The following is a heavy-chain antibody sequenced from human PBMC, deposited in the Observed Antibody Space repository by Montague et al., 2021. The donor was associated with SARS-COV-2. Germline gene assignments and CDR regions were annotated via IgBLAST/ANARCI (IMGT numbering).Heavy chain of an antibody. J-gene: IGHJ4*02. V-gene: IGHV3-30*04. D-gene: IGHD3-22*01. Sequence: SLRLSCAASGFAFTSYEMHWVRQAPGKRLEWVAVISYDGNNKYYADSVKGRFTISRDNSKNTLYLQMNSLRADDSAVYYCASDPDDYDSSGPFDYWGQGTLVTVSS. CDR2: ISYDGNNK. CDR3: ASDPDDYDSSGPFDY. CDR1: GFAFTSYE.